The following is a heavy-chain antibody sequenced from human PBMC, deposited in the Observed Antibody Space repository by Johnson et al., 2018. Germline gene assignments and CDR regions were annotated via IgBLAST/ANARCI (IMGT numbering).Heavy chain of an antibody. V-gene: IGHV1-69*01. Sequence: QVQLVESGAEVRKPGSSVKVSCKASGGTLGKFHIHWVRQAPGQGLEWMGGLIPAFTEAHYAQKFQGRVTITADEFTSTAYMELSSLTSEDTAVYYCARSAYYYHTGYFQHWGQGTLVTVSS. CDR2: LIPAFTEA. D-gene: IGHD3-22*01. J-gene: IGHJ1*01. CDR1: GGTLGKFH. CDR3: ARSAYYYHTGYFQH.